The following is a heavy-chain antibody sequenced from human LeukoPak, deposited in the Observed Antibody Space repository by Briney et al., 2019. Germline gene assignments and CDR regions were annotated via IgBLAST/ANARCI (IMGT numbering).Heavy chain of an antibody. V-gene: IGHV3-33*01. J-gene: IGHJ4*02. CDR2: IWYDGSNK. CDR1: GFTFSSYG. D-gene: IGHD1-26*01. CDR3: ARDSILGQYYFDY. Sequence: GRSLRLSCAASGFTFSSYGMHWVRQAPGKGLEWVAVIWYDGSNKYYADSVKGRFTISRDNSKNTLYLQMNSLRAEDTAVYYCARDSILGQYYFDYWGQGTLVTVSS.